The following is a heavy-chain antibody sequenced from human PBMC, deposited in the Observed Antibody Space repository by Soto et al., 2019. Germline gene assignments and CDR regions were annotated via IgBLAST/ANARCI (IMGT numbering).Heavy chain of an antibody. Sequence: SGPTLVNPTQTLTLTCSLSGISLSTSGVGVGWIRQPPGKALEWLALIYWNDDEHYSPSLKGRLTISKDTSKNQAVLTMTNMDSVDTATYYCARGLAALPVFAFDVWGQGTMVTVSS. D-gene: IGHD6-6*01. CDR1: GISLSTSGVG. V-gene: IGHV2-5*01. CDR3: ARGLAALPVFAFDV. CDR2: IYWNDDE. J-gene: IGHJ3*01.